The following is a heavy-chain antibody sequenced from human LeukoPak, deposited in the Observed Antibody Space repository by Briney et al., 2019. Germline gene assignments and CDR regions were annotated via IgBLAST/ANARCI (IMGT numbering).Heavy chain of an antibody. Sequence: SETPSLTCTVSVGSISSYYGSCIRQPPEEGLECIGYIYYSGSTNYNPPLKSRVTISVDTSKNQFSLNLNSVTAADTAVSYYARAARERLLTVGWFDPWGQGTLVTVSS. CDR3: ARAARERLLTVGWFDP. V-gene: IGHV4-59*01. J-gene: IGHJ5*02. CDR2: IYYSGST. CDR1: VGSISSYY. D-gene: IGHD1-1*01.